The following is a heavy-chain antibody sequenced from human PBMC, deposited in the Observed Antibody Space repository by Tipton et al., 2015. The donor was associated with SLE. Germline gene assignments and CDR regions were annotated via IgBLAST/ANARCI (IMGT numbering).Heavy chain of an antibody. CDR2: IYAGGST. V-gene: IGHV4-4*09. D-gene: IGHD3-10*01. Sequence: TLSLTCTVSGDSISSYFWTWIRQPPGRRLEYIGYIYAGGSTHYIPSLRSRVTMSTDTSKNQLSLTLTSVTAADTAVYFCARVRDGSSWFFDLWGRGTLVTVS. CDR1: GDSISSYF. J-gene: IGHJ2*01. CDR3: ARVRDGSSWFFDL.